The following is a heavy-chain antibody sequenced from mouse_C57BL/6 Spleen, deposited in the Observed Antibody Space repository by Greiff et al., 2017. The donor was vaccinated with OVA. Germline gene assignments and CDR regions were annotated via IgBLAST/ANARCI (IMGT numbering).Heavy chain of an antibody. V-gene: IGHV14-4*01. CDR2: IDPENGDT. CDR3: TTKGSSPYY. D-gene: IGHD1-1*01. Sequence: EVQLQESGAELVRPGASVKLSCTASGFNIKDDYMHWVKQRPEQGLEWIGWIDPENGDTEYASKFQGKATITADTSSNTAYLQLSSLTSEDTAVYYCTTKGSSPYYWGQGTTLTVSS. CDR1: GFNIKDDY. J-gene: IGHJ2*01.